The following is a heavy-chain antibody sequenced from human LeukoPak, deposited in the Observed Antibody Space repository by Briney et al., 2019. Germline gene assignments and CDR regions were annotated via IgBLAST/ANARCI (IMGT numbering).Heavy chain of an antibody. Sequence: PGGSLRLSCAASGFTFSSYRMIWVRQTPGKGLEWVSSISSSSSTINYADSMRGRFTISRDNAKNSLYLQMNSLRAEDTAVYYCARGPGGVRGAFDIWGQGTMVTVSS. CDR1: GFTFSSYR. D-gene: IGHD1-1*01. CDR3: ARGPGGVRGAFDI. V-gene: IGHV3-48*04. CDR2: ISSSSSTI. J-gene: IGHJ3*02.